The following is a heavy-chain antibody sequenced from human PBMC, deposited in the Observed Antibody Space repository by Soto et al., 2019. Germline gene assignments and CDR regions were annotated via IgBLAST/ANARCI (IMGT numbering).Heavy chain of an antibody. V-gene: IGHV3-74*01. Sequence: GGSLRLSCAASGFTFSSNWMHWVRRVPGRGLVWVARINTDGSATNYVDSVKGRFTVSRDNAKNTLYLQMNSLRVEDTAVYYCARDGEGFWGQGTLVTVS. CDR2: INTDGSAT. J-gene: IGHJ4*02. CDR1: GFTFSSNW. CDR3: ARDGEGF. D-gene: IGHD2-21*01.